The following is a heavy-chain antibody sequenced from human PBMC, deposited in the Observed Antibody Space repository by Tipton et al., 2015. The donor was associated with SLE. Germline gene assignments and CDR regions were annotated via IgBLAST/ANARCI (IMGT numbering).Heavy chain of an antibody. CDR3: ARDLATWGIWDDY. J-gene: IGHJ4*02. CDR2: INPNSGGT. Sequence: QLVQSGAEVKKPGASVKVSCKASGYTFTSYDINWVRQATGQGLEWMGWINPNSGGTNYAQKFQGRVTMTRDTSISTAYMELSRLRSDDTAVYYCARDLATWGIWDDYWGQGTLVTVSS. D-gene: IGHD7-27*01. CDR1: GYTFTSYD. V-gene: IGHV1-2*02.